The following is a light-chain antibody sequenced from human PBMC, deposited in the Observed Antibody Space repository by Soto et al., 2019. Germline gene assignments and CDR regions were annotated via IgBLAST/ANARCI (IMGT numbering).Light chain of an antibody. CDR3: QQYINWPPWT. CDR1: QSVSSN. CDR2: GAS. Sequence: EIVMTQSPATLSVSPGERATLSCRARQSVSSNLAWYQQKPGQAPRLLIYGASTRATGIPARFSGSGSGTEFTLTISSLQSEDFAVYYCQQYINWPPWTFGQGTKVEIK. J-gene: IGKJ1*01. V-gene: IGKV3D-15*01.